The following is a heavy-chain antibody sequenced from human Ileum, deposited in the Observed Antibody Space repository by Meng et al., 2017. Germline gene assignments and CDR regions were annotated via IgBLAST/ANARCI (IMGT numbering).Heavy chain of an antibody. CDR3: ASVELSTVTRLES. CDR1: RGSFSGYY. Sequence: QVQLQQWGAGLLKPSETLSLTCAVYRGSFSGYYWTWIRQPPGKGLEWIGEINPRGRTVYNPSLKSRVTISIDTSKNQFSLKLTSVTAADTAVYFCASVELSTVTRLESWGPGTLVTVSS. CDR2: INPRGRT. J-gene: IGHJ4*02. D-gene: IGHD4-17*01. V-gene: IGHV4-34*01.